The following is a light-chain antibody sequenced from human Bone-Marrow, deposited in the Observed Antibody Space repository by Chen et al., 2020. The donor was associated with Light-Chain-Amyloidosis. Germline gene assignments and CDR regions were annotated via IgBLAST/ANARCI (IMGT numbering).Light chain of an antibody. CDR1: SGSIATNY. CDR3: QSYQGSSQGV. J-gene: IGLJ3*02. Sequence: NFMLTQPHSVSESPGKTVIISCPRISGSIATNYVQWYHQRPGSSPTTVIYEDDQRPSGVPDRFSGSIDRSSNSASLTISGLKTEDEADYYCQSYQGSSQGVFGGGTKLTVL. V-gene: IGLV6-57*01. CDR2: EDD.